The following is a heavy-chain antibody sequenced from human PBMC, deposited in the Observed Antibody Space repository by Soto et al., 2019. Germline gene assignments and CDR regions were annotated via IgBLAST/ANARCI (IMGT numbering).Heavy chain of an antibody. CDR1: GYTFTSYG. D-gene: IGHD6-19*01. J-gene: IGHJ4*02. V-gene: IGHV1-18*01. CDR3: ARTVGQQWLVLPNDY. Sequence: ASVKVSCKASGYTFTSYGISWVRQAPGQGLEWMGWISAYNGNTNYAQKLQGRVTMTTDTSTSTAYMELRSLRSDDTAVYYCARTVGQQWLVLPNDYWGQGTLVTVSS. CDR2: ISAYNGNT.